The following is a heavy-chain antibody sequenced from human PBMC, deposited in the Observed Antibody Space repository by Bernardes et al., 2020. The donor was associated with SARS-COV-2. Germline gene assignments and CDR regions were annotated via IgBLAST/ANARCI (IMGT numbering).Heavy chain of an antibody. CDR1: GFSLATYGMG. V-gene: IGHV2-70*11. J-gene: IGHJ4*02. CDR2: IDWDGDDDI. CDR3: ARIFWSGDSILPFDY. Sequence: SGPTLVKPTQTLTLTCTFSGFSLATYGMGVTWIRQPPGKALEWLARIDWDGDDDIYYSTSLKTRLTISKDTSKNQVVLTLTNMDPVDTGTYYCARIFWSGDSILPFDYWGQGTLVTVSS. D-gene: IGHD3-3*01.